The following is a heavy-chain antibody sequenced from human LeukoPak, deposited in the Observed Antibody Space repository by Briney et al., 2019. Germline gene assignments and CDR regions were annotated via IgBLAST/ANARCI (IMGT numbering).Heavy chain of an antibody. Sequence: GGSLRLSCAASGNYWVHWVRQAPGKGLVWVSHINSDGSWTSYADSVKGRFTISRDNSKNTLYLQMNSLRAEDTAVYYCASRHVEMATMLSSGMDVWGQGTTVTVSS. D-gene: IGHD5-24*01. CDR2: INSDGSWT. CDR3: ASRHVEMATMLSSGMDV. CDR1: GNYW. V-gene: IGHV3-74*01. J-gene: IGHJ6*02.